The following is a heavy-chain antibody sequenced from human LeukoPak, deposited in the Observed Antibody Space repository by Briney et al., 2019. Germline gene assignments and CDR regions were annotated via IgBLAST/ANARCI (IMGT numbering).Heavy chain of an antibody. CDR1: GFTVSSKY. Sequence: GGSLRLSCAASGFTVSSKYMSWVRQAPGKGLEWVSVIYSGGSTYYADSVKGRFTISRDNSKNTLYLQMNSLRAVDTAVYYCAKEIYSGYDFKGQYYFDYWGQGTLVTVSS. CDR2: IYSGGST. D-gene: IGHD5-12*01. CDR3: AKEIYSGYDFKGQYYFDY. V-gene: IGHV3-53*01. J-gene: IGHJ4*02.